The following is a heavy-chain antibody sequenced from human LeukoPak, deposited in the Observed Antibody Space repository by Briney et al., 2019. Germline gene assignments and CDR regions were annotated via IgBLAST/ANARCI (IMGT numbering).Heavy chain of an antibody. J-gene: IGHJ6*01. CDR2: INYSGST. CDR1: GGSISSYY. D-gene: IGHD1-26*01. CDR3: ARDASWDLDYGMDV. V-gene: IGHV4-59*01. Sequence: PSVTLSLTCTVSGGSISSYYWSWIRQPPGKGLEWIGYINYSGSTNYNPSLKSRVTISVDTSKNQFSLKLSSVTAADTAVYYCARDASWDLDYGMDVWGQGTTVTVSS.